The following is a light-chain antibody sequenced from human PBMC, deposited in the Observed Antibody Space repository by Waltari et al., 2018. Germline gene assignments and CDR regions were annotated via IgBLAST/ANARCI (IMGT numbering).Light chain of an antibody. CDR1: RSVMSCY. Sequence: SSRATRSVMSCYLAWDQHNPGQAPRLLIYDASSRATGIPDTFSGSGSETDFTLTISRLEPEDFAVYYCQQYGTSPPTFGPGTKVDIE. CDR2: DAS. CDR3: QQYGTSPPT. J-gene: IGKJ3*01. V-gene: IGKV3-20*01.